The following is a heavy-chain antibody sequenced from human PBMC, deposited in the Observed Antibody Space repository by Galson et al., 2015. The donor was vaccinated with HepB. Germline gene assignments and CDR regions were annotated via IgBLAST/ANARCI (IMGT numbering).Heavy chain of an antibody. CDR2: IIPIFGTA. CDR3: AYTVTTWAGYYGMDV. J-gene: IGHJ6*02. V-gene: IGHV1-69*13. D-gene: IGHD4-17*01. CDR1: GGTFSRYA. Sequence: SVKVSCKASGGTFSRYAISWVRQAPGQGLEWMGGIIPIFGTANYAQKFQGRVTITADESTSTAYMELSSLRSEDTAVYYCAYTVTTWAGYYGMDVWGQGTTVTVSS.